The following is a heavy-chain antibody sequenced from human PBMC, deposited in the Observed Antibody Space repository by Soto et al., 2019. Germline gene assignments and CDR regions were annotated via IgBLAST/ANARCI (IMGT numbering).Heavy chain of an antibody. CDR3: ASTYSSSWYWFDP. Sequence: QVTVKESGPLLVKPTETLTLTCTVSGFSLSNAGLGVSWIRQPPGKALEWLAHIFSNDEKSYSTSLKSRLTISKGTSKSQVVLTMTNMDPVDTATYYCASTYSSSWYWFDPWGQGTLVTVSS. J-gene: IGHJ5*02. D-gene: IGHD6-13*01. CDR2: IFSNDEK. CDR1: GFSLSNAGLG. V-gene: IGHV2-26*04.